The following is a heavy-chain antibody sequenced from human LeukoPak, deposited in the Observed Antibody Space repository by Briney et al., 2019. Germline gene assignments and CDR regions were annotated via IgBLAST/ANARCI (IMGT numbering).Heavy chain of an antibody. D-gene: IGHD3-22*01. Sequence: SETLSLTCAVYGGSFSGYYWSWIRQPPGKGLEWIGEINHSGSTNYNPSLKSQVTISVDTSKNQFSLKLSSVTAADTAVYYCARDTYYYDSSGLRFDYWGQGTLVTVSS. J-gene: IGHJ4*02. CDR3: ARDTYYYDSSGLRFDY. V-gene: IGHV4-34*01. CDR1: GGSFSGYY. CDR2: INHSGST.